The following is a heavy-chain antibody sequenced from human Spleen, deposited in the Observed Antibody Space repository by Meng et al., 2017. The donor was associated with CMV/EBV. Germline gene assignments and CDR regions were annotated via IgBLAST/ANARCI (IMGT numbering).Heavy chain of an antibody. CDR1: GGSFSDYY. J-gene: IGHJ4*02. Sequence: TCAVSGGSFSDYYWTWIRQPPGKGLEWIGEIHHSGSTNYNPSLKSRVTILVDTSKNQFSLRLSSVTAADTAVYYCARPLGNTVAFDYWGQGTLVTVSS. CDR3: ARPLGNTVAFDY. V-gene: IGHV4-34*01. D-gene: IGHD2-8*02. CDR2: IHHSGST.